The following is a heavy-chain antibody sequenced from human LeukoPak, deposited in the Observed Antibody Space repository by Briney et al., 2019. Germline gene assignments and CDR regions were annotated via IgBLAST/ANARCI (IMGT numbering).Heavy chain of an antibody. CDR3: ARRRRGRYYYGSGSYYEPFDY. V-gene: IGHV4-34*01. D-gene: IGHD3-10*01. Sequence: SETLSLTCAVYGGSFSGYYWSWIRQPPGKGLEWIGEINHSGSTNYNPSLKSRVTISVDTSKNQFSLKLSSVTAADTAVYYCARRRRGRYYYGSGSYYEPFDYWGQGTLVTVSS. CDR1: GGSFSGYY. J-gene: IGHJ4*02. CDR2: INHSGST.